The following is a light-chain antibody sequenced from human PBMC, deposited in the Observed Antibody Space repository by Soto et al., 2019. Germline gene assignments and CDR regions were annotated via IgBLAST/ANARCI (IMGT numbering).Light chain of an antibody. Sequence: IQLTQSPSSLSASVGDRVAITCRSSEGISSYLAWYQEKPGKVPKLLIDTASTLQNGVPSRFSGSGSGTDFTLTISSLQPEDCATYYCLQLKRYPLTFGGGTRVEIK. J-gene: IGKJ4*01. CDR2: TAS. CDR3: LQLKRYPLT. V-gene: IGKV1-9*01. CDR1: EGISSY.